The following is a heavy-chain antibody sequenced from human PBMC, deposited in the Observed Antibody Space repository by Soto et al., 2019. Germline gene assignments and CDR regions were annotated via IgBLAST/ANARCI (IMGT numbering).Heavy chain of an antibody. CDR3: ATSYGSGYRAFDY. CDR1: GYTFTSYY. Sequence: ASVKVSCKASGYTFTSYYMHWVRQAPGQGLEWMGIINPSGGSTSYAQKFQGRVTMTRDKSTSTAYMELSSLRSEDTAFYYCATSYGSGYRAFDYWGQGALVTVSS. CDR2: INPSGGST. D-gene: IGHD3-10*01. J-gene: IGHJ4*02. V-gene: IGHV1-46*01.